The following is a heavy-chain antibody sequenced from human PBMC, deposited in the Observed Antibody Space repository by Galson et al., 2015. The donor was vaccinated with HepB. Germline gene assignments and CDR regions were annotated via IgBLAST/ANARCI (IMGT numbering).Heavy chain of an antibody. CDR2: IDPSDSYT. Sequence: QSGAEVKKPGESLRISCKGSGYSFTSYWISWVRQMPGKGLEWMGRIDPSDSYTNYSPSFQGHVTISADKSISTAYLQWSSLKASDTAMYYCARLWPLYSSGWYLYFDYWGQGTLVTVSS. J-gene: IGHJ4*02. CDR3: ARLWPLYSSGWYLYFDY. D-gene: IGHD6-19*01. V-gene: IGHV5-10-1*01. CDR1: GYSFTSYW.